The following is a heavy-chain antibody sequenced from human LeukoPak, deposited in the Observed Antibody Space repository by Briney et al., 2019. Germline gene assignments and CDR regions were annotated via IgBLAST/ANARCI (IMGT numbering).Heavy chain of an antibody. CDR2: IASDGSST. D-gene: IGHD4-23*01. J-gene: IGHJ4*02. CDR1: GFTFSSYW. CDR3: ARGRPHGNDY. Sequence: GGSLRLFCAASGFTFSSYWMNWVRQAPGKGLVWVSRIASDGSSTTYADSVKGRFSISRDNAKNTLYLQMNSLRVEDTAVYYCARGRPHGNDYWGQGTLVTVSS. V-gene: IGHV3-74*01.